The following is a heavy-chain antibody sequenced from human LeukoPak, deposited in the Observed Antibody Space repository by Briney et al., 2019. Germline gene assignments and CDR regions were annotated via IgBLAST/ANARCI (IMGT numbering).Heavy chain of an antibody. CDR3: AKAARAPMVRGVIPPVDY. CDR2: ISYDGSNK. V-gene: IGHV3-30-3*01. Sequence: PGGSLRLSCAASGFTFSSYAMHWVRQAPGKGLEWVAVISYDGSNKYYADSVKGRFTISRDNSKNTLYLQMNSLRAEDTAVYYCAKAARAPMVRGVIPPVDYWGQGTLVTVSS. CDR1: GFTFSSYA. D-gene: IGHD3-10*01. J-gene: IGHJ4*02.